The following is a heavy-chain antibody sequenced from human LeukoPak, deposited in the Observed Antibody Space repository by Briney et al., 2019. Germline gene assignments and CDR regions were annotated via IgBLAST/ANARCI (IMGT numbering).Heavy chain of an antibody. D-gene: IGHD1-14*01. CDR3: ARDPDRDGVDY. Sequence: GGSLRLSCAASRFTFTSYWMNWVRQAPGMGLEWVANIKQAGSEKYYVDSVKGRFTISRDNTKNSLYLQMNSLRAEDTAVYYCARDPDRDGVDYWGQGTLVTVSS. CDR1: RFTFTSYW. J-gene: IGHJ4*02. V-gene: IGHV3-7*01. CDR2: IKQAGSEK.